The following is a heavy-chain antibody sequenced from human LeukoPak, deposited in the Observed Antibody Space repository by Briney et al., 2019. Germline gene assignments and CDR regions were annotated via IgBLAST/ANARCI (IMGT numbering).Heavy chain of an antibody. CDR1: GGSFSGYY. CDR2: INHSGST. J-gene: IGHJ4*02. V-gene: IGHV4-34*01. Sequence: SETLSLTCAVYGGSFSGYYWSWIRQPPGKGLEWIGEINHSGSTNYNPSLKSRVTISVDTSKNQFSLKLSSVTAADTAVYYCAKDRGNRNYRSIDYWGQGTLVTVSS. CDR3: AKDRGNRNYRSIDY. D-gene: IGHD1-7*01.